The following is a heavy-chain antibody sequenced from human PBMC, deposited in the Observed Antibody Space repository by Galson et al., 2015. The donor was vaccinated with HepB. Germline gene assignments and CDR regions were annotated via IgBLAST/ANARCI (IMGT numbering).Heavy chain of an antibody. CDR3: AKDFLVVRADFWSGYYPNWFDP. D-gene: IGHD3-3*01. V-gene: IGHV3-30*18. J-gene: IGHJ5*02. Sequence: LRLSCAASGFTFSSYGMHWVRQAPGKGPEWVAVISYDGSNKYYADSVKGRFTISRDNSKNTLYLQMNSLRAEDTAVYYCAKDFLVVRADFWSGYYPNWFDPWGQGTLVTVSS. CDR2: ISYDGSNK. CDR1: GFTFSSYG.